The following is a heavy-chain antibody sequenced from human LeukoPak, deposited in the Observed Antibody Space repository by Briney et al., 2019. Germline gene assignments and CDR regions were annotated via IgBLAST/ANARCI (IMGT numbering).Heavy chain of an antibody. D-gene: IGHD5-18*01. CDR2: IYYSGRT. CDR1: GGSISSYY. J-gene: IGHJ4*02. Sequence: SETLSLTCTVSGGSISSYYWGWIRQPPGKGLEWIWYIYYSGRTNNLRALQIRDTKTEDQSQTQFALKLSAVTAADTALYYCARSYGYKMGGFDYWGQGTLVSVPS. V-gene: IGHV4-59*01. CDR3: ARSYGYKMGGFDY.